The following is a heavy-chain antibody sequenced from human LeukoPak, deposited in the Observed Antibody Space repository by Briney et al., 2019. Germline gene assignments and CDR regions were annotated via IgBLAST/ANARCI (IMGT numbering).Heavy chain of an antibody. Sequence: GGSLRLPCAASGFTLSSYAMHWVRQAPGKGLEYVSAISKNGGNTYYANSVKGRFSISRDNSKNTLYLQMGGLRTEDMAVYYCARVGEGRYYQYYYMDVWGKGTTVTVSS. CDR3: ARVGEGRYYQYYYMDV. J-gene: IGHJ6*03. CDR1: GFTLSSYA. V-gene: IGHV3-64*01. D-gene: IGHD1-26*01. CDR2: ISKNGGNT.